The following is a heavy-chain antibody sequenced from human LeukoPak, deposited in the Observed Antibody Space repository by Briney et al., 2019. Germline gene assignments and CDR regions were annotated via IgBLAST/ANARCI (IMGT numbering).Heavy chain of an antibody. V-gene: IGHV3-21*01. Sequence: PGGSLRLSCAASGFTFSSYSMNWVRQAPGKGLEWVSSISSSSSYIYYADSVKGRFTISRGNAKNSLYLQMNSLRAEDTAVYYCARVGSSGWADAFDIWGQGTMVTVSS. D-gene: IGHD6-19*01. CDR2: ISSSSSYI. CDR1: GFTFSSYS. J-gene: IGHJ3*02. CDR3: ARVGSSGWADAFDI.